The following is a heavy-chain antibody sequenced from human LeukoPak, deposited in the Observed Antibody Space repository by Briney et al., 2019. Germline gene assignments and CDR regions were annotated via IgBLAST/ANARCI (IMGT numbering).Heavy chain of an antibody. CDR2: IYYSGST. CDR1: GGSISSYY. D-gene: IGHD3-10*01. J-gene: IGHJ5*02. Sequence: PSETLSLTCTVSGGSISSYYWSWIRQPPGKGLEWIGYIYYSGSTNYNPSLKSRVTISVDTSKNQFSLKLSSVTAADTAVYYCARNGPYYYGSGSYPTNNWFDPWGQGTLVTVSS. CDR3: ARNGPYYYGSGSYPTNNWFDP. V-gene: IGHV4-59*01.